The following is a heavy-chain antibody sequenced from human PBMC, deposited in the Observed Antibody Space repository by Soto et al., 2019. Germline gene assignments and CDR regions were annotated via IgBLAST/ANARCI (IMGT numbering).Heavy chain of an antibody. J-gene: IGHJ4*02. Sequence: PGGSLRLSCAASGFIFNNYAMSWVRQAPGKGLEWVSSISVSGGTFYADSVKGRFSISRDNSKNTLYLQMNSLRVDDTAVYYCAKNYNFDSWGQGTLVTVSS. CDR2: ISVSGGT. CDR1: GFIFNNYA. CDR3: AKNYNFDS. V-gene: IGHV3-23*01. D-gene: IGHD3-10*01.